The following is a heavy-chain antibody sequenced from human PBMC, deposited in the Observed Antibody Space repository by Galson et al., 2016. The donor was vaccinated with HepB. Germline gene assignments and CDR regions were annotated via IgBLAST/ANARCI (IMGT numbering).Heavy chain of an antibody. J-gene: IGHJ5*02. CDR2: INGGNGDT. V-gene: IGHV1-3*01. CDR3: ARAPGRRTVRRKGLRLKEEWGESTPINRFDP. Sequence: SVKVSCKASGYIFSNFPMHWVRQAPGQRLEWKGWINGGNGDTRYSQKFQGGITITRDTSATTVYLELSSLTSEDTAVYYCARAPGRRTVRRKGLRLKEEWGESTPINRFDPWGQGTLVTVSS. D-gene: IGHD3-3*01. CDR1: GYIFSNFP.